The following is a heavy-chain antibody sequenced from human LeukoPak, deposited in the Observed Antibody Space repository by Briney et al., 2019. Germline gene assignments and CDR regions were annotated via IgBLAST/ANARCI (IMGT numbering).Heavy chain of an antibody. CDR3: ARDAPHCSGGSCPFDY. CDR1: GGSISSGGYY. D-gene: IGHD2-15*01. Sequence: PSETLSLTCTVSGGSISSGGYYWSWIRQHPGKGLEWIGYIYYSGSTYYNPSLKSRVTISVDTSKNQFSLKLSSVTAADTAVYYCARDAPHCSGGSCPFDYWGQGTLVTVSS. J-gene: IGHJ4*02. CDR2: IYYSGST. V-gene: IGHV4-31*03.